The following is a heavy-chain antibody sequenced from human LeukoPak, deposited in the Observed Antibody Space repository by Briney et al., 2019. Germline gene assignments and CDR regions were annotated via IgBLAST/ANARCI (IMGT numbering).Heavy chain of an antibody. CDR1: GYSFTSYW. V-gene: IGHV5-51*01. D-gene: IGHD3-22*01. CDR3: ARHQYYYDSSGYYSLFFDY. J-gene: IGHJ4*02. CDR2: IYPGDSDT. Sequence: GESLKISCKGSGYSFTSYWIGWVRQMPGKGLEWMGIIYPGDSDTRYSPSFQGQVTISADKSISTAYLQWSGLKASDTAMYYCARHQYYYDSSGYYSLFFDYWGQGTLVTVSS.